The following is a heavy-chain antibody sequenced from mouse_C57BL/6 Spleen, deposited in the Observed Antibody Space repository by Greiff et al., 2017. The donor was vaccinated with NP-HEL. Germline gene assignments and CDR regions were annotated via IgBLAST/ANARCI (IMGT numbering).Heavy chain of an antibody. J-gene: IGHJ1*03. CDR1: GYAFSSSW. V-gene: IGHV1-82*01. CDR3: ARGGLYYGSSPSYWYFDV. Sequence: VKLQESGPELVKPGASVKISCKASGYAFSSSWMNWVKQRPGKGLEWIGRIYPGDGDTNYNGKFKGKATLTADKSSSTAYMQLSSLTSEDSAVYFCARGGLYYGSSPSYWYFDVWGTGTTVTVSS. D-gene: IGHD1-1*01. CDR2: IYPGDGDT.